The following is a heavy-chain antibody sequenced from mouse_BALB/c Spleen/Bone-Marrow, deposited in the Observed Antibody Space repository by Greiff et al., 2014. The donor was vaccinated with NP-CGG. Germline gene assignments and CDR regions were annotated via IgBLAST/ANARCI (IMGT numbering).Heavy chain of an antibody. CDR1: GFNIKDYY. V-gene: IGHV14-4*02. CDR3: NAERGNYPDFDY. Sequence: EVQLQQSGAELVRSGASVKLSCTASGFNIKDYYMHWVKQRPEQGLEWIGWIDPGNGDTEYAPKFQGKATMTSDTASNTAYLQLSSLTSEDMAVNSWNAERGNYPDFDYWGQGTSLTVPS. J-gene: IGHJ2*02. CDR2: IDPGNGDT.